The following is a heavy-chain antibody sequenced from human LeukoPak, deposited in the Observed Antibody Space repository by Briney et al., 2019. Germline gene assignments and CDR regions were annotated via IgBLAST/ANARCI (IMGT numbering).Heavy chain of an antibody. Sequence: ASVKVSCKASGYTFTSYAMHWVRQAPGQRLEWMGWINAGNGNTKYSQKFQGRVTITRDTSASTAYMELSSLRSEDTAVYYCARVSWGGSGWYQGQFDPWGQGTLVTVSS. D-gene: IGHD6-19*01. J-gene: IGHJ5*02. CDR2: INAGNGNT. CDR1: GYTFTSYA. V-gene: IGHV1-3*01. CDR3: ARVSWGGSGWYQGQFDP.